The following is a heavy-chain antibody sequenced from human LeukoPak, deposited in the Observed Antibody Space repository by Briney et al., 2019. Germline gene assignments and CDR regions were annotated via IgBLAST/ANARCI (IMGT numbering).Heavy chain of an antibody. CDR2: INHSGST. Sequence: SETLSLTCAVYGGSFSGYYWSWIRQPPGKGLEWIGEINHSGSTNYNPSLKSRVTISVDTSKNQFSLKLSSVTAVDTAVYYCARFVGDGDYGLDYWGQGTLVTVSS. CDR1: GGSFSGYY. CDR3: ARFVGDGDYGLDY. D-gene: IGHD4-17*01. V-gene: IGHV4-34*01. J-gene: IGHJ4*02.